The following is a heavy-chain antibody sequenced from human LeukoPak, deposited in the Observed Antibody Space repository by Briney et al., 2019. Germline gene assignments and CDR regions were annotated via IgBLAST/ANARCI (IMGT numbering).Heavy chain of an antibody. Sequence: PSETLSLTCAVYGGSFSGYYWSWIRRPPGKGLEWIGEINHSGSTNYNPSLKSRVTISVDTSKNQFSLKLSSVTAADTAVYYCARGRVPAAITFDYWGQGTLVTVSS. J-gene: IGHJ4*02. CDR2: INHSGST. V-gene: IGHV4-34*01. CDR1: GGSFSGYY. D-gene: IGHD2-2*01. CDR3: ARGRVPAAITFDY.